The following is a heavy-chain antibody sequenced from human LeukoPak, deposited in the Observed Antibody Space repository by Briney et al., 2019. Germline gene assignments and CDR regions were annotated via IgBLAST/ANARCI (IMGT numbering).Heavy chain of an antibody. CDR2: INWNGGST. CDR3: ARASYGSGSYYNVPFDY. J-gene: IGHJ4*02. Sequence: PGGSLRLSCAASGFTFDDYGMSWVRQAPGKGLEWVSGINWNGGSTGYADSVKGRFTISRDNAKNSLYLQMNSLRAEDTALYYCARASYGSGSYYNVPFDYWGRGTLVTVSS. D-gene: IGHD3-10*01. V-gene: IGHV3-20*04. CDR1: GFTFDDYG.